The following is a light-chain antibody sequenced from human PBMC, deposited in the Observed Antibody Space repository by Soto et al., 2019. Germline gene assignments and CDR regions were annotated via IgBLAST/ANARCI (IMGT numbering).Light chain of an antibody. V-gene: IGLV2-11*01. J-gene: IGLJ1*01. CDR2: DVS. CDR1: SSDVGGYNY. CDR3: CSSAGSPRYV. Sequence: QSALTQPRSVSGSPGQSVTISCTGTSSDVGGYNYVSWYQQHPGKAPKVMIYDVSGRPSGVPDRFSGSKSGNTASLTISGLQAEDEADYYCCSSAGSPRYVFGTGTKLTVL.